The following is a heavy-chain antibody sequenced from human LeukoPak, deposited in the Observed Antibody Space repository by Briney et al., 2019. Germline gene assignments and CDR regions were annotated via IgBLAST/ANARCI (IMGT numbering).Heavy chain of an antibody. J-gene: IGHJ5*02. Sequence: PGGSLRLSCAASGFTFSSYSMNWVRQAPGKGLEWVSSISNTGSYIYYADSVKGRFTLSRDNAKNSLYLQMNTLRAEDTAVYYCARGGPGTGFNWFDPWGQGTLVTVSS. V-gene: IGHV3-21*01. CDR1: GFTFSSYS. CDR3: ARGGPGTGFNWFDP. D-gene: IGHD6-13*01. CDR2: ISNTGSYI.